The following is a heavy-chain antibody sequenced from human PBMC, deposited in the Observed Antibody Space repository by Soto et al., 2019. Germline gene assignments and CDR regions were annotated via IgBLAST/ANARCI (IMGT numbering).Heavy chain of an antibody. J-gene: IGHJ5*02. CDR3: AKDPYCSSTSCYPSWFDP. V-gene: IGHV1-18*04. CDR1: GYTLTDHG. Sequence: EASVKVSCKASGYTLTDHGISWVRQAPGQGLEWMGWINPYDANTRYGEKVQGRVTMTTDTSSTVYMELTGLRAEDTAVYYCAKDPYCSSTSCYPSWFDPWGQGTLVTVSS. CDR2: INPYDANT. D-gene: IGHD2-2*01.